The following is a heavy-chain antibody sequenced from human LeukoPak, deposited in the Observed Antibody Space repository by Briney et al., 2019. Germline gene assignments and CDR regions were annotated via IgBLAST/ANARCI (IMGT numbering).Heavy chain of an antibody. CDR2: MYHSGSI. J-gene: IGHJ4*02. CDR3: ATGTSWYYYY. D-gene: IGHD6-13*01. CDR1: GGSISNDKW. Sequence: PSGTLSLTCAVSGGSISNDKWWSWVRQSPVKGLEWIGEMYHSGSINYNPSLKSRVTISVDKSNNQFSLKLISVTAADTAMYYCATGTSWYYYYWGQGTLVTVSS. V-gene: IGHV4-4*02.